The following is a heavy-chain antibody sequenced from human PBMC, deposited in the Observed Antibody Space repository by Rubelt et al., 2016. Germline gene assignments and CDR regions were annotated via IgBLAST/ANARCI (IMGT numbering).Heavy chain of an antibody. CDR3: ARMRGPYSSSGGEFDP. V-gene: IGHV1-3*01. CDR2: INAGNGNT. J-gene: IGHJ5*02. Sequence: QVQLVQSGAEVKKPGASVKVSCKASGYTFTSYAMHWVRQAPGQRLEWMGWINAGNGNTKYSQKFPGRVTITRDTSASTAYMELSSLRSEDTAVYYCARMRGPYSSSGGEFDPWGQGTLVTVSS. CDR1: GYTFTSYA. D-gene: IGHD6-13*01.